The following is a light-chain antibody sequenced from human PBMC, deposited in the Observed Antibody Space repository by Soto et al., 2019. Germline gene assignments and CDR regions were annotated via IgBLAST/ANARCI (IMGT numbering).Light chain of an antibody. J-gene: IGLJ1*01. Sequence: QSVLTQPPSVSGAPGRRVTISCTGSSSNIGAGYNVHWYQQLPGTAPKLLIYGNSNRPSGVPDRFSGSKSGTSASLAITGLQAEDEADYYCQSYDGSLSGYVFGTGTKVTLL. CDR1: SSNIGAGYN. V-gene: IGLV1-40*01. CDR3: QSYDGSLSGYV. CDR2: GNS.